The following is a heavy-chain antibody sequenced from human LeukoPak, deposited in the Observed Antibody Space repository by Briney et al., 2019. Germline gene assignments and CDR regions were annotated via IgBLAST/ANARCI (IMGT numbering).Heavy chain of an antibody. D-gene: IGHD2-2*01. J-gene: IGHJ4*02. CDR1: GGTFSSYA. CDR2: IIPIFGTA. CDR3: ARGEVRDIGYCSSTSCWGVDY. V-gene: IGHV1-69*13. Sequence: SVKVSCKASGGTFSSYAISWVRQAPGQGLEWMGGIIPIFGTANYAQKFQGRVTITADESTSTAYMELSSLRSEDTAVYYCARGEVRDIGYCSSTSCWGVDYWGQGTLVTVSS.